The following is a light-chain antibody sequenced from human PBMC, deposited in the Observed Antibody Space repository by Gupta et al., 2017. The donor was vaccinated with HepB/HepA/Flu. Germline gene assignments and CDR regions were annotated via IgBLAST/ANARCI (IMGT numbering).Light chain of an antibody. CDR3: SAYTSRNSLL. Sequence: QSALTQPASVSGSPGPSITISCSGTSSDVGYYNYVSWYQQHPGKAPKLMIYDVSNRPAGVSNRFSGSKSANTASLTISGLQAEDETDYYCSAYTSRNSLLFGGGTKLSVL. J-gene: IGLJ2*01. V-gene: IGLV2-14*01. CDR1: SSDVGYYNY. CDR2: DVS.